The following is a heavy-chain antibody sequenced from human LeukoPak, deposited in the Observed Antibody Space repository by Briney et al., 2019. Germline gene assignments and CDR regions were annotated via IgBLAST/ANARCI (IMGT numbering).Heavy chain of an antibody. CDR2: IYDSGST. Sequence: SETLSLTCTVSGGSISSSSYYWGWIRQPPGKGLEWIGSIYDSGSTYYNPSLKSRVTISVDTSKNQFSLKLSSVTAADTAVYYCARHAYYYDSSGYLVYFDYWGQGTLVTVSS. CDR3: ARHAYYYDSSGYLVYFDY. J-gene: IGHJ4*02. D-gene: IGHD3-22*01. V-gene: IGHV4-39*01. CDR1: GGSISSSSYY.